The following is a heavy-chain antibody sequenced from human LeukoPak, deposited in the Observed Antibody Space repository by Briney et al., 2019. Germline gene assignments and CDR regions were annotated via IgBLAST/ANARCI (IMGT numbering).Heavy chain of an antibody. V-gene: IGHV1-2*02. Sequence: GASVEVSCKASGYTFTCYYMRWVRQAPGQGLEWMGWINPNSGGTNYAQKFQGRATMTRDTSISTAYMELSRLRSDDTAVYYCARDPSDYGDYRIDYWGQGTLVTVSS. CDR2: INPNSGGT. D-gene: IGHD4-17*01. J-gene: IGHJ4*02. CDR3: ARDPSDYGDYRIDY. CDR1: GYTFTCYY.